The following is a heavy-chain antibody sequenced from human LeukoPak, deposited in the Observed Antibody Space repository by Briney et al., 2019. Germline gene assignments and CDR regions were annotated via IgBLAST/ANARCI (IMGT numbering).Heavy chain of an antibody. J-gene: IGHJ6*03. CDR3: ARVALARDFWSGYYMDV. CDR2: IIPIFGTA. D-gene: IGHD3-3*01. Sequence: SVKVSCKASGGTFSSYAISWLRQPPGQGLAWMGGIIPIFGTANYAQKFQGRVTITTDESTSTAYMELSSLRSEDTAVYYCARVALARDFWSGYYMDVWGKGTTVTVSS. CDR1: GGTFSSYA. V-gene: IGHV1-69*05.